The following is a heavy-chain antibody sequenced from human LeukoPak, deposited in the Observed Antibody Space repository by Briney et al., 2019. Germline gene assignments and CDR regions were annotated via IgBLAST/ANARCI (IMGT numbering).Heavy chain of an antibody. CDR2: ISYDGSNK. V-gene: IGHV3-30*04. D-gene: IGHD6-19*01. CDR3: ARDRSSGWYYFDY. J-gene: IGHJ4*02. CDR1: GFTFSSYA. Sequence: PGRSLRVSCAASGFTFSSYAMHWVRQAPGKGLEWVAGISYDGSNKYYADSVKGRVTISRDKSKNTLYLQMNSLRAEDTAVYYCARDRSSGWYYFDYWGQGTLVTVSS.